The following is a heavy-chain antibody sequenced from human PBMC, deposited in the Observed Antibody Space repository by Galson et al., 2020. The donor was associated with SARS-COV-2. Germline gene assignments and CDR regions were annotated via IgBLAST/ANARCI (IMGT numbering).Heavy chain of an antibody. D-gene: IGHD3-3*01. J-gene: IGHJ6*03. CDR2: IYYSGST. V-gene: IGHV4-59*01. CDR1: GGSISSYY. CDR3: ASGRAYDFWSGYYTGSYYYMDV. Sequence: SETLSLTCTVSGGSISSYYWSWIRQPPGKGLEWIGYIYYSGSTNYNPSLKSRVTISVDTSKNQFSLKLSSVTAADTAVYYCASGRAYDFWSGYYTGSYYYMDVWGKGTTVTVSS.